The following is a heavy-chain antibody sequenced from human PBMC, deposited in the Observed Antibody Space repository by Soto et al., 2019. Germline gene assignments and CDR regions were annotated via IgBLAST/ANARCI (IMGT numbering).Heavy chain of an antibody. J-gene: IGHJ1*01. V-gene: IGHV3-48*02. D-gene: IGHD1-26*01. Sequence: PGGSLRLSCAASGFTFSIYIMDWVRQAPGKGLEWISYISSSSSTVYYADSVKGRFTVSRDNAKNSLYLQMNSLRDEDTAVYYCATGHSGAYLQGAEYFQHWGQGTLLTVSS. CDR2: ISSSSSTV. CDR3: ATGHSGAYLQGAEYFQH. CDR1: GFTFSIYI.